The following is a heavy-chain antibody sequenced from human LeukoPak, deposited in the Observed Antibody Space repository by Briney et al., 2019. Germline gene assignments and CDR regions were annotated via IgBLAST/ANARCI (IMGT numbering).Heavy chain of an antibody. J-gene: IGHJ4*02. CDR2: MSPNSGTT. D-gene: IGHD1-14*01. CDR1: GYTFTTYD. Sequence: APVKVSCKASGYTFTTYDINWVRQATGQGLEWMGWMSPNSGTTGYPQKFQGRVTMTRNTSISTAYMELSSLRSEDTAVYYCAFDGGTGSPDYWGQGTLVTVSS. V-gene: IGHV1-8*01. CDR3: AFDGGTGSPDY.